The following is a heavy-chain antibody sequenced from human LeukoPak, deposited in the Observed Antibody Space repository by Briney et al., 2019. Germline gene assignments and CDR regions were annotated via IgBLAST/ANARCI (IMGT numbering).Heavy chain of an antibody. CDR1: GYTFTNYY. CDR2: INSSGGST. Sequence: ASVKVSCKASGYTFTNYYMHWVRQAPGQGLEWMGIINSSGGSTSYAQKFQGRVTMTRDMSTSTVYMELSSLRSEDTAVYYCARDPGSYYDSSAQMSGGAFDIWGQGTMVTVSS. J-gene: IGHJ3*02. D-gene: IGHD3-22*01. CDR3: ARDPGSYYDSSAQMSGGAFDI. V-gene: IGHV1-46*01.